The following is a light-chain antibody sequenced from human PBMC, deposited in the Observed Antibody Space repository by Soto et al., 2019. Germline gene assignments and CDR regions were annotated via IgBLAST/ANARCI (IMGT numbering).Light chain of an antibody. J-gene: IGKJ5*01. CDR2: DAS. CDR3: QQRAIWVT. V-gene: IGKV3-11*01. CDR1: QSVSSK. Sequence: EIVMTQSPATLPVSPGERATLSCRASQSVSSKLAWFQQKPGQAPRLLIYDASNRATGIPARFSGSGSGTDFTLTISSLEPEDSAVYYCQQRAIWVTFGQGTRLEIK.